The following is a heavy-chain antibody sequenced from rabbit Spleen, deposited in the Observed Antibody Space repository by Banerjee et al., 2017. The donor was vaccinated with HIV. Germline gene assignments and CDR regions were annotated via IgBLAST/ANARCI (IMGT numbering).Heavy chain of an antibody. CDR2: INSGSSGNI. Sequence: QEQLVESGGGLVQPEGSLTLTCTASGFSFSNSYNMCWVRQAPGKGLEWIGCINSGSSGNIWYANWAKGRFTVSKPSSTTVTLQMTSLTAADRATYFCARDLVGVIGWNFYLWGPGTLVTVS. D-gene: IGHD2-1*01. CDR3: ARDLVGVIGWNFYL. CDR1: GFSFSNSYN. V-gene: IGHV1S45*01. J-gene: IGHJ4*01.